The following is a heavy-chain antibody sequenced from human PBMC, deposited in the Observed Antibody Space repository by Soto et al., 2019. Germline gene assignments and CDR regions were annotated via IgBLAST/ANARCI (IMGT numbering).Heavy chain of an antibody. V-gene: IGHV4-39*01. CDR1: GGSISSSSYY. D-gene: IGHD3-22*01. CDR2: IYYSGST. Sequence: SETLSLTCTVSGGSISSSSYYWGWIRQPPGKGLEWIGSIYYSGSTYYNPSLKSRVTISVDTSKNQFSLKLSSVTAADTAVYYCARQPDYYDSSGYFTPGVCYFDYWGQGTLVTVSS. CDR3: ARQPDYYDSSGYFTPGVCYFDY. J-gene: IGHJ4*02.